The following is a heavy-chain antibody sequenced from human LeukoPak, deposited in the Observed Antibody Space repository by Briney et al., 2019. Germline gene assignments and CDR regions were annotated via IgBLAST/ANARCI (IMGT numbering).Heavy chain of an antibody. J-gene: IGHJ6*02. V-gene: IGHV3-23*01. CDR3: ATYAAAVLPYGMDV. D-gene: IGHD6-13*01. Sequence: PGGSLRLSCAASGFTFSSYAMSWVRQAPGKGLEWVSAISGSGGSTYYADSVKGRFTISRDNSKNTLYLQMNSLRAEDTAVYYYATYAAAVLPYGMDVWGQGTTVTVSS. CDR1: GFTFSSYA. CDR2: ISGSGGST.